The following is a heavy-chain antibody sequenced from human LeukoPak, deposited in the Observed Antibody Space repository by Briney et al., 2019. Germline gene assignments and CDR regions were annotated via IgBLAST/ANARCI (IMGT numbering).Heavy chain of an antibody. D-gene: IGHD6-19*01. CDR3: GRWYYSGWAFDY. CDR1: GGTFSSYY. V-gene: IGHV4-59*08. Sequence: SDTQSLTCTVSGGTFSSYYWNWIRGPPGKGLEWIGYIHDSGSTKLNTFLKRRVHLSVETSKKPSAHKTNTVTARVPAVYYCGRWYYSGWAFDYWGQGTLVTVSS. CDR2: IHDSGST. J-gene: IGHJ4*02.